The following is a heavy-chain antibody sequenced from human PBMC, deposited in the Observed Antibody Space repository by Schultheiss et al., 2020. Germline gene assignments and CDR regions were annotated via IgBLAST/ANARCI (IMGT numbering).Heavy chain of an antibody. V-gene: IGHV4-59*01. Sequence: SQTLSLTCTVSGGSISSYYWSWIRQPPGKGLEWIGYIYYSGSTNYNPSLKSRVTISVDTSKNQFSLKLSSVTAADTAVYYCARGLELRSIYYYYYYMDVWGKGTTVTVSS. D-gene: IGHD1-7*01. J-gene: IGHJ6*03. CDR2: IYYSGST. CDR3: ARGLELRSIYYYYYYMDV. CDR1: GGSISSYY.